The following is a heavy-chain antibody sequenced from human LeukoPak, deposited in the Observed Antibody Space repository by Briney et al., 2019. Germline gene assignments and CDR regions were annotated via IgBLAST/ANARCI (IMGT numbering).Heavy chain of an antibody. CDR3: ARVVPYKMGYGDYVGY. V-gene: IGHV3-48*03. Sequence: PGGSLRLSCAASGFTFSSYEMNWVRQAPGKGLEWVSYISSSGSTIHYADSVKGRFTISRDNAKNSLYLQMNSLRAEDTAVYYCARVVPYKMGYGDYVGYWGQGSLVTVSS. J-gene: IGHJ4*02. CDR1: GFTFSSYE. D-gene: IGHD4-17*01. CDR2: ISSSGSTI.